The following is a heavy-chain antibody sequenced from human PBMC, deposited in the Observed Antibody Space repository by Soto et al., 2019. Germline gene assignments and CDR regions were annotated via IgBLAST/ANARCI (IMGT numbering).Heavy chain of an antibody. V-gene: IGHV3-21*01. CDR1: GFTFSSYS. CDR2: ISSSSSYI. CDR3: ARGKGGAITMIVVVLDAFDI. J-gene: IGHJ3*02. Sequence: EVQLVESGGGLVKPGGSRRLSCAASGFTFSSYSMNWVRQAPGKGLEWVSSISSSSSYIYYADSVKGRFTISRDNAKNSLYLQMNSLRAEDTAVYYCARGKGGAITMIVVVLDAFDIWGQGTMVTVSS. D-gene: IGHD3-22*01.